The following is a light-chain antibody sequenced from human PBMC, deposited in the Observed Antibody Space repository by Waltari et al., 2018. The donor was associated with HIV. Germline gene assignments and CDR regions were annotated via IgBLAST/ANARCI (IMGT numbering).Light chain of an antibody. CDR1: QDIGSY. Sequence: DIQMTQSPSSLSASVAARITISCRASQDIGSYLHWYQHRPGTAPQLLIYVASNLQPGVPSRFRASGSGTEFSLSIDGLQRDDFATYFCQQSYTTPRTFGLGTEVE. CDR2: VAS. V-gene: IGKV1-39*01. J-gene: IGKJ1*01. CDR3: QQSYTTPRT.